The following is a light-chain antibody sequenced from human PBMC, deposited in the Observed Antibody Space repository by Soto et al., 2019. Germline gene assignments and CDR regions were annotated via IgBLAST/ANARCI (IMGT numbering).Light chain of an antibody. Sequence: DLQMTQSPSSLSASVGDRVTITCQASQDISNYLNWYQQKPGKAPKLLIYDASNLETGVPSRFSGSGSGTDFTFTISSLQPEEIATYYCQQYDNLPLTFGGGTKVDIK. J-gene: IGKJ4*01. CDR1: QDISNY. CDR2: DAS. V-gene: IGKV1-33*01. CDR3: QQYDNLPLT.